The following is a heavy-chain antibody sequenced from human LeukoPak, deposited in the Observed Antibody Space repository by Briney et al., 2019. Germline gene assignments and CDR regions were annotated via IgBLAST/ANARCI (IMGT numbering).Heavy chain of an antibody. CDR2: IRYDGSNK. D-gene: IGHD5-24*01. V-gene: IGHV3-30*02. J-gene: IGHJ4*02. CDR1: GFTFSSYG. Sequence: GGSLRLSCAASGFTFSSYGMHWVRQAPGKGLEWVSFIRYDGSNKYYADSVKGRFTISRDHSKNTLCLQMNSLRAEDTAVYYCAISGRSSDGYHGNYFDYWGQGTLVTVSS. CDR3: AISGRSSDGYHGNYFDY.